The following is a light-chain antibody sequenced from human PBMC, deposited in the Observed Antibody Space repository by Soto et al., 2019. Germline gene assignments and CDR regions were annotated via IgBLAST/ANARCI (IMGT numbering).Light chain of an antibody. V-gene: IGLV1-44*01. CDR1: SSNIGTNT. J-gene: IGLJ3*02. CDR2: SNN. Sequence: QSVLTQPPSASGTPGQRVTISCSGGSSNIGTNTVNWYQQFPGTAPKLLIYSNNQRPSGVPDRFSDSKSGTSASLAISGLQSEEEADYYCAAWDDSLNGWVFGGGTKLTVL. CDR3: AAWDDSLNGWV.